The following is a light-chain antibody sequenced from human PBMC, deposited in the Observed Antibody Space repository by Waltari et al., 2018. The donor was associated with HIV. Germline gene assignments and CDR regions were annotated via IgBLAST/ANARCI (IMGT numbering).Light chain of an antibody. J-gene: IGKJ5*01. CDR1: QGISSW. Sequence: DIHLTKSPSSVSASVGDRVTITCRASQGISSWLAWYQQKPGKAPNLLIYAASTLQSGVPSRFSGSISGTDFTLTINSLQPEDFATYYCQQADSFPITFGQGTRLDLK. CDR3: QQADSFPIT. CDR2: AAS. V-gene: IGKV1D-12*01.